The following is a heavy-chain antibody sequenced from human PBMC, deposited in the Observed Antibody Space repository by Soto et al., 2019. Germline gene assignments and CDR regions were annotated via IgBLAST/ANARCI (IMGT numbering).Heavy chain of an antibody. CDR1: GFTFSSYA. J-gene: IGHJ4*02. CDR3: AKDPDDLTAYFGWLPPRSG. Sequence: GGSLRLSCAASGFTFSSYAMSWVRQAPGKGLEWVAAISGSGGSTYYADSVKGRFTISRDNSKNTLYLQMNSLRAEDTAVYYCAKDPDDLTAYFGWLPPRSGWGQETLVTVSS. V-gene: IGHV3-23*01. D-gene: IGHD3-9*01. CDR2: ISGSGGST.